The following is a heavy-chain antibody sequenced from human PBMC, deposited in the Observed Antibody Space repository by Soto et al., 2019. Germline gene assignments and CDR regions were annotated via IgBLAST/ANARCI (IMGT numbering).Heavy chain of an antibody. V-gene: IGHV3-9*01. J-gene: IGHJ4*02. CDR3: AKSRGSGWYWEPDHNFDY. CDR1: GFTFDDYA. CDR2: ISWNSGSI. D-gene: IGHD6-19*01. Sequence: EVQLVESGGGLVQPGRSLRLSCAASGFTFDDYAMHWVRQAPGKGLEWVSGISWNSGSIGYADSVKGRFTISRDNAKNSLYLQMNSLRAEDTALYYCAKSRGSGWYWEPDHNFDYWGQGTLVTVSS.